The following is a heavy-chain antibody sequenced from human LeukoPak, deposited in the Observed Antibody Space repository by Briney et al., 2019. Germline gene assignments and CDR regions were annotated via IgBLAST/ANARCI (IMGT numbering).Heavy chain of an antibody. Sequence: GGSLRLSCTASGFSINSYGMHWVRQAPGKGLEWVAVIWYDGSNENYADSVKGRFTISRDNSKNTLYLQMNSLRAEDTVVYYCAKDYYDSSGYHGSAGYFDYWGQGALVTVS. J-gene: IGHJ4*02. D-gene: IGHD3-22*01. V-gene: IGHV3-33*06. CDR2: IWYDGSNE. CDR1: GFSINSYG. CDR3: AKDYYDSSGYHGSAGYFDY.